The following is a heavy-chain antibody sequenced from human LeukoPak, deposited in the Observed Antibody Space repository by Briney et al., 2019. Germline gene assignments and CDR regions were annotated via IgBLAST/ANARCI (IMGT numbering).Heavy chain of an antibody. Sequence: GGSLRLSCAASGFTVSSNYMSWVRQAPGKGLEWVSVIYSGGSTYYADSVKGRFTISRDNSKNTLYLQMNSLRAEDTAVYYCARDSAPYTSSSGQVYWGQGTLVTVSS. J-gene: IGHJ4*02. V-gene: IGHV3-53*01. CDR2: IYSGGST. D-gene: IGHD6-6*01. CDR1: GFTVSSNY. CDR3: ARDSAPYTSSSGQVY.